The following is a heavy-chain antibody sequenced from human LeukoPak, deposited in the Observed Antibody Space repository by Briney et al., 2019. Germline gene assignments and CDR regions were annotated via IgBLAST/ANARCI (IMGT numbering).Heavy chain of an antibody. Sequence: ASVKVSCKASGYTFTSYGISWVRQAPGQGLEWMGWISAYNGNTNYAQKLQGRVTMTTDTSTSTAYMELRSLRSDDTAAYYCARDYPGYCSSTSCYRPVDYWGQGTLVTVSS. J-gene: IGHJ4*02. CDR2: ISAYNGNT. V-gene: IGHV1-18*01. CDR3: ARDYPGYCSSTSCYRPVDY. D-gene: IGHD2-2*02. CDR1: GYTFTSYG.